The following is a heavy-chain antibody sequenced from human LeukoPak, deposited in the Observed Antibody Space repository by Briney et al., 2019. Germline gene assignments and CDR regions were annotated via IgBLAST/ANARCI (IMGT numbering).Heavy chain of an antibody. Sequence: GGSLRLSCAASGFTFSSYSMNWVRQAPGKGLEWVSYISSSSSTIYYADSVKGRFTISRDNAKNSLYLQMNGLRAEGTAVYYCARDWGYYYDTPYYYGMDFWGQGTTVTVSS. D-gene: IGHD3-22*01. V-gene: IGHV3-48*01. J-gene: IGHJ6*02. CDR1: GFTFSSYS. CDR3: ARDWGYYYDTPYYYGMDF. CDR2: ISSSSSTI.